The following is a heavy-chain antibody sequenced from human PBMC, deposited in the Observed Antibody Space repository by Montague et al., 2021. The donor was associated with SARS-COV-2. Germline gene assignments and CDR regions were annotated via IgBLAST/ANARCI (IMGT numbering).Heavy chain of an antibody. CDR2: IYHSGST. CDR3: VYRDYYYYYGMDV. J-gene: IGHJ6*02. Sequence: SETLSLTCAVSGGSISSSNWWSWVRQPPGKGLEWIGEIYHSGSTNCNPSLKSRVTISVDKSKNQFSLKLSSVTAADTAVYYCVYRDYYYYYGMDVWGQGTTVTVSS. CDR1: GGSISSSNW. V-gene: IGHV4-4*02. D-gene: IGHD5-12*01.